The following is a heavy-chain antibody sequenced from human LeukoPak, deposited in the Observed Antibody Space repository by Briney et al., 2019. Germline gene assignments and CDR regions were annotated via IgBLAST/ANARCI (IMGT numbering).Heavy chain of an antibody. Sequence: ASVTVSSTVSGYTLTELSMHWVRQAPGKGREWMGGFDPEDGEPIYAQKFQGRVTMTEDTSTDTAYVELSSLRSEDTAVYYCATETRYFDWLFYWGQGTLVTVSS. D-gene: IGHD3-9*01. V-gene: IGHV1-24*01. CDR3: ATETRYFDWLFY. CDR2: FDPEDGEP. CDR1: GYTLTELS. J-gene: IGHJ4*02.